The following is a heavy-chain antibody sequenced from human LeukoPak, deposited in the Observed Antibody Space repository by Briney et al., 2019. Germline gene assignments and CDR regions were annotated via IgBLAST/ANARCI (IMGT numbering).Heavy chain of an antibody. CDR1: GFVCSDYP. J-gene: IGHJ4*02. D-gene: IGHD1-1*01. Sequence: GGSLRLSCAASGFVCSDYPLHWIRQSPGKVPEWVAVISFDGSHQYYAYSVKGRFTVSRDTSKNTLFLQMNRLTIEDPAIYLCAPDRTPLARVPASCFDSWGQGTLVTAS. V-gene: IGHV3-30*01. CDR2: ISFDGSHQ. CDR3: APDRTPLARVPASCFDS.